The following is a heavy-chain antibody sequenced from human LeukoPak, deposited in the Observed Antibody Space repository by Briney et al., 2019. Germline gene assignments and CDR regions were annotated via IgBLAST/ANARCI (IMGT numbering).Heavy chain of an antibody. CDR2: IHGSGGLT. Sequence: GGSLRLSCAASGFSFSSFAMSWVRQAPGKGLEWVSSIHGSGGLTYYADSVKGRFSISRDTSSVYLHMNGLRAENTALYYCAKDQGNDYGDQLHYWGQGTLVTVSS. CDR3: AKDQGNDYGDQLHY. J-gene: IGHJ4*02. D-gene: IGHD4/OR15-4a*01. CDR1: GFSFSSFA. V-gene: IGHV3-23*01.